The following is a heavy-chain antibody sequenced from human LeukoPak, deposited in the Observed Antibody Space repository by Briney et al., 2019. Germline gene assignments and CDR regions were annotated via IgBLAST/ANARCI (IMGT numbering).Heavy chain of an antibody. CDR1: GNSISSGYY. V-gene: IGHV4-38-2*02. CDR2: ISHSGNT. D-gene: IGHD5-18*01. Sequence: SGTLSLTCTVSGNSISSGYYWGWIRQPPGKGLKWIGSISHSGNTYYNPSLKSRVTISVDTSKNQISLKLSSVTAADTAVYYCAREKVNTAMVTSPRKYYYYMDVWGKGTTVTVSS. J-gene: IGHJ6*03. CDR3: AREKVNTAMVTSPRKYYYYMDV.